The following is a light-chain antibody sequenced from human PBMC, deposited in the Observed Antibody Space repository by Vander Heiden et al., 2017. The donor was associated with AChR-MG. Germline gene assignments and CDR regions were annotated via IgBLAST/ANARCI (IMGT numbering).Light chain of an antibody. CDR3: QQYKTWPYT. CDR2: GAS. Sequence: ETVMTQSQATLPVSPGERATLSCRASQIASSNLAWYQQKPGQAPRLLIYGASTRATGVPASLSGSGSGTEFTLTISSLQSEDFAVYYRQQYKTWPYTFGQGTKLEIK. J-gene: IGKJ2*01. V-gene: IGKV3-15*01. CDR1: QIASSN.